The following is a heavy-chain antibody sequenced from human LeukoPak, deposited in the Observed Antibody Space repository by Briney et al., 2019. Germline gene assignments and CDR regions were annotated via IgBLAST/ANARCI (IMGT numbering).Heavy chain of an antibody. CDR2: IYYSGRT. Sequence: SETLSLTCTVSGGSISSSSYYWGWIRQPPGKGLEWIGSIYYSGRTYYNPPLKSRVTISVDTSKNQFSLKLSSVTAADTAVYYCARAVKYCSGGSCYPPDFDYWGQGTLVTVSS. D-gene: IGHD2-15*01. J-gene: IGHJ4*02. CDR3: ARAVKYCSGGSCYPPDFDY. CDR1: GGSISSSSYY. V-gene: IGHV4-39*07.